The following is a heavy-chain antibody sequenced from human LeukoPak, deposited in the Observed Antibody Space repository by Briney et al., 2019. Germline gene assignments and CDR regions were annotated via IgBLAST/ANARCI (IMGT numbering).Heavy chain of an antibody. J-gene: IGHJ4*02. CDR3: ARDRIVAVNYVFDY. V-gene: IGHV3-7*01. D-gene: IGHD5-12*01. Sequence: GGSLRLSCAASGFTFSSYWMSWVRQAPGKGLEWVANIKQDGSEKYYVDSVKGRFTISRDNAKNSLYLQMNSLRAEDTAVYYCARDRIVAVNYVFDYWGQGTLVTVSS. CDR2: IKQDGSEK. CDR1: GFTFSSYW.